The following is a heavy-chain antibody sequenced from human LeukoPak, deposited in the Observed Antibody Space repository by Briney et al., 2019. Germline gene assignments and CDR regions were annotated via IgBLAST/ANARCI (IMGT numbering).Heavy chain of an antibody. V-gene: IGHV4-39*01. CDR3: ARHGSDYYDSSVGTFDI. J-gene: IGHJ4*02. CDR2: IYYSGST. Sequence: PETLSLTCTVSGGSISSSSYYWGWIRQPPGKGLEWIGSIYYSGSTYYNPSLKSRVTISVDTSKNQFSLKLSSVTAADTAVYYCARHGSDYYDSSVGTFDIWGQGTLVTVSS. D-gene: IGHD3-22*01. CDR1: GGSISSSSYY.